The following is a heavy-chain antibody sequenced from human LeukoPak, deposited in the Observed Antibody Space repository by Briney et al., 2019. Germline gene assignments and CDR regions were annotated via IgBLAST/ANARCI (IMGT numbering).Heavy chain of an antibody. CDR2: IYSGGST. CDR1: GFTVSSNY. CDR3: AKDRGYSGYGQNFNY. D-gene: IGHD5-12*01. J-gene: IGHJ4*02. Sequence: GGSLRLSCAASGFTVSSNYMSWVRQAPGKGLEWVSVIYSGGSTYYADSVKGRFTISRDNSKNSLYLQMNSLRTEDTALYYRAKDRGYSGYGQNFNYWGQGTLVTVSS. V-gene: IGHV3-53*05.